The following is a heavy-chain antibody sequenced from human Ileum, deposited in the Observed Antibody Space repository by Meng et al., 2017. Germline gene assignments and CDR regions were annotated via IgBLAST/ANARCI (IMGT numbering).Heavy chain of an antibody. Sequence: GASLRLSCAASGFTFSRFWMSWVRQAPGKGLEWVAKIKEDGSETHYVDSVKGRFTISRDNAKNSLFVQMNSLRAEDTAVYYCARYNHYGRVWGQGTLVTVSS. CDR3: ARYNHYGRV. CDR1: GFTFSRFW. V-gene: IGHV3-7*01. D-gene: IGHD4-17*01. CDR2: IKEDGSET. J-gene: IGHJ4*02.